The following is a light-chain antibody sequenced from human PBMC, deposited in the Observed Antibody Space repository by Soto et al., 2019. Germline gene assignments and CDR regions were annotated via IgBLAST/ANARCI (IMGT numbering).Light chain of an antibody. Sequence: IEMTQSPATLSVTPGERATLSCRASQSVSSNLVWYQQKPGQAPRLLIYGASTRVTGIPARFSGSGSGTEFTLTISSLQSEDFAVYYCQQYNNWPPITFGQGTRLEIK. V-gene: IGKV3-15*01. CDR1: QSVSSN. J-gene: IGKJ5*01. CDR2: GAS. CDR3: QQYNNWPPIT.